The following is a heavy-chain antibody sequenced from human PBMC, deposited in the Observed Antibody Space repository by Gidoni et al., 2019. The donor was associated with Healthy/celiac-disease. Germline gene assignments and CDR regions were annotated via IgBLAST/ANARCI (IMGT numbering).Heavy chain of an antibody. Sequence: QVQLVQSGSALTKPGDSVKVSCKASGYTFTSYAMNWVRQAPGQGLEWMGWINTNTGNPTYAQGFTGRFVFSLDTSVSTAYLQISSLKAEDTAVYYCARGGTYYDYIWGSYRLYYFDYWGQGTLVTVSS. J-gene: IGHJ4*02. CDR3: ARGGTYYDYIWGSYRLYYFDY. D-gene: IGHD3-16*02. CDR1: GYTFTSYA. V-gene: IGHV7-4-1*02. CDR2: INTNTGNP.